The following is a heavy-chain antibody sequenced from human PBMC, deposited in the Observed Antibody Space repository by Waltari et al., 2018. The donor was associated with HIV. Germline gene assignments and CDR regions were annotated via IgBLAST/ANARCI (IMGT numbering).Heavy chain of an antibody. CDR3: ATAGSTGTTRGY. Sequence: EVQLVESRGCLVKPGGSLRLSCAASGSNLTTAWRSWVRQAPGKGLEWVGRSKRKADGGTTDYAAPVKGKFTIARDDSKDTLYLQVNSLKTDDTAVYYCATAGSTGTTRGYWGQGTLVTVSS. D-gene: IGHD1-1*01. CDR2: SKRKADGGTT. J-gene: IGHJ4*02. V-gene: IGHV3-15*01. CDR1: GSNLTTAW.